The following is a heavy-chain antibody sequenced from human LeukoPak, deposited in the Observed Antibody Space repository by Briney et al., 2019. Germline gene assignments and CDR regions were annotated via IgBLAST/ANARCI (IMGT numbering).Heavy chain of an antibody. D-gene: IGHD2-2*01. CDR2: ISSSSSFI. J-gene: IGHJ4*02. CDR1: GFTFDDYG. CDR3: ARDPPLGSCSTISCPHLDY. V-gene: IGHV3-21*01. Sequence: GGSLRLSCAASGFTFDDYGMSWVRQAPGKGLEWVSSISSSSSFIYYADSVKGRFTISRDNAKNSLYLQMNSLRAEDTAVYYCARDPPLGSCSTISCPHLDYWGQGTLVTVSS.